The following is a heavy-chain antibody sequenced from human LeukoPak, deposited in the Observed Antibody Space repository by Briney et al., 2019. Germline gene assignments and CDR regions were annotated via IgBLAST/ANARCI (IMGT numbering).Heavy chain of an antibody. CDR1: GGSISSYY. J-gene: IGHJ4*02. D-gene: IGHD2-8*01. CDR3: ARGNGHFDY. V-gene: IGHV4-59*01. CDR2: IYYSGST. Sequence: SETLSLTCTVSGGSISSYYWSWIRQPPGKGLEWIGYIYYSGSTNYNPSLKSRVTISVDTSKNQFSLKPSSVTAADTAVYYCARGNGHFDYWGQGTLVTVSS.